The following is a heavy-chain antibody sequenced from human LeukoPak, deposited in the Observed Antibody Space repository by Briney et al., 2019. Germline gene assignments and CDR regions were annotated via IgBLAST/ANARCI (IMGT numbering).Heavy chain of an antibody. J-gene: IGHJ4*02. CDR1: GFTVSNYA. V-gene: IGHV3-23*01. D-gene: IGHD3-9*01. CDR3: AKWGDYDILTGYYDPDY. Sequence: GGSLRLSCAASGFTVSNYAMYWVRQAPGKGLEWVSAISGRDDSTYYADSVKGRSTISRDTSKNTLFLQMNSLRAEDTAVYYCAKWGDYDILTGYYDPDYWGQGTLVTVSS. CDR2: ISGRDDST.